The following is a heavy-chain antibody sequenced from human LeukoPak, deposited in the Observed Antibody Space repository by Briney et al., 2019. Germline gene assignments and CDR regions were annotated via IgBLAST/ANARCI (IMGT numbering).Heavy chain of an antibody. CDR3: ARGYSSSWTYFDY. V-gene: IGHV4-59*01. Sequence: PETLSLTCTVSGGSISNYWWSWIRQPPGKGLEWIGYVFDSGGTNYNPSLKSRVTISVDTSKKQFSLKLSSVTAADTAVYYCARGYSSSWTYFDYWGQGTLVTVSS. CDR1: GGSISNYW. CDR2: VFDSGGT. J-gene: IGHJ4*02. D-gene: IGHD6-13*01.